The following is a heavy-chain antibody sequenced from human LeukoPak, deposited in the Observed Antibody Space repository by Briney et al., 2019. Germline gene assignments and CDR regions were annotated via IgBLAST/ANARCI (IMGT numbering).Heavy chain of an antibody. D-gene: IGHD6-13*01. J-gene: IGHJ4*02. CDR3: AAIAAAGSIDY. V-gene: IGHV1-2*02. CDR2: XNXNXGGT. Sequence: GASVKVSCKASGYTFSGYYXHXVRQAPGQXXXWMGWXNXNXGGTXXXXXFQXRXXXTRDTSISTAYMELSRLRSDDTAVYYCAAIAAAGSIDYWGQGTLVTVSS. CDR1: GYTFSGYY.